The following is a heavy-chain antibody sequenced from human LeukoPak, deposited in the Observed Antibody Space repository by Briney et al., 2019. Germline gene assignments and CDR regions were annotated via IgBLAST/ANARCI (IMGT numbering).Heavy chain of an antibody. V-gene: IGHV4-59*01. D-gene: IGHD3-22*01. J-gene: IGHJ4*02. CDR2: IYHSGST. CDR1: GGSISGYY. Sequence: SETLSLTCTVSGGSISGYYWSWIRQPPGKGLEWIGYIYHSGSTNYNPSLKSRVTISVDTSKNQFSLKLSSVTAADTAVYHCARVDDRGHYYDSSGPRKLFDYWGQGTLVTVSS. CDR3: ARVDDRGHYYDSSGPRKLFDY.